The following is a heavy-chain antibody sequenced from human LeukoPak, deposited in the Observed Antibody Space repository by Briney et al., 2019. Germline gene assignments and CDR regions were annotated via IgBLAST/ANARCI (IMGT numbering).Heavy chain of an antibody. CDR3: ARGALRGVGATTGNY. V-gene: IGHV3-48*03. CDR1: GFTFSSYE. CDR2: ISSSGSTI. Sequence: GGSLRLSCAASGFTFSSYEMNWVRQAPGKGLEWVSYISSSGSTIYYADSVKGRFTISRDNAKNSLYLQMNSLRAEDTAVYYCARGALRGVGATTGNYWGQGTLVTVPS. D-gene: IGHD1-26*01. J-gene: IGHJ4*02.